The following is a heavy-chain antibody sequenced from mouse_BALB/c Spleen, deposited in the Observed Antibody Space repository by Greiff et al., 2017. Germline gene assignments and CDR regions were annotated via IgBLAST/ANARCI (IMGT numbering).Heavy chain of an antibody. CDR3: ARALYYGNLLYAMDY. CDR2: IWWDDDK. J-gene: IGHJ4*01. CDR1: GFSLSTSGMG. V-gene: IGHV8-8*01. Sequence: ESGPGILQPSQTLSLTCSFSGFSLSTSGMGVGWIRQPSGKGLEWLAHIWWDDDKRYNPALKSRLTISKYTSSNQVFLKIASVDTADTATYYCARALYYGNLLYAMDYWGQGTSVTVSS. D-gene: IGHD2-1*01.